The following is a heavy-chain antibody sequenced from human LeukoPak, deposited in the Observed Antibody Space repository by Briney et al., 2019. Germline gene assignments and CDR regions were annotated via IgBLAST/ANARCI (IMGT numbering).Heavy chain of an antibody. CDR2: ISWDGGST. V-gene: IGHV3-43*01. J-gene: IGHJ4*02. CDR3: AKDLYDYGGNRGGFDY. Sequence: GGSLRLSYAASGFTFDDYTMHWVRQAPGKGLEWVSLISWDGGSTYYADSVKGRFTISRDNSKNSLYLQMNSLRTEDTALYYCAKDLYDYGGNRGGFDYWGQGTLVTVSS. CDR1: GFTFDDYT. D-gene: IGHD4-23*01.